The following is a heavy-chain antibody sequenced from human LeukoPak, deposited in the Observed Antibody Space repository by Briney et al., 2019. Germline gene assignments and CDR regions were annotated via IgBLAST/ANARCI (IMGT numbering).Heavy chain of an antibody. J-gene: IGHJ3*02. D-gene: IGHD3-3*01. Sequence: SETLSLTCTVSGGSISSYYWSWIRQPPGKGLEWIGYIYYSGSTNYNPSLKSRVTISVDTSKNQFSLKLSSVTAADTAVYYCARPLRYYDFWSGYRQGAFDIWGQGTMVTVSS. CDR1: GGSISSYY. V-gene: IGHV4-59*01. CDR2: IYYSGST. CDR3: ARPLRYYDFWSGYRQGAFDI.